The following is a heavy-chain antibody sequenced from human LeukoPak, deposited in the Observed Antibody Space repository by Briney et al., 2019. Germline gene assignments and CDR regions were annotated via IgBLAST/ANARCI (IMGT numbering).Heavy chain of an antibody. D-gene: IGHD3-10*01. Sequence: GGSLRLSCAASGFTFSSYAMSWVRQAPGKGLEWVSAISGSGGSTYYADSVKGRFTISRDNSKNTVYLQMNSLRGEDTAMYFCAKDGGLVRGAFDSWGLGTLVTVSS. CDR2: ISGSGGST. J-gene: IGHJ4*02. CDR3: AKDGGLVRGAFDS. V-gene: IGHV3-23*01. CDR1: GFTFSSYA.